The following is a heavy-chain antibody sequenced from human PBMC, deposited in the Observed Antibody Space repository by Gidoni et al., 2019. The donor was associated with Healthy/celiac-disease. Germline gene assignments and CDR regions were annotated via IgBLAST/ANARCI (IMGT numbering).Heavy chain of an antibody. CDR2: IKHDGSEK. D-gene: IGHD1-20*01. Sequence: EVQLVESGGGLVQPGGSLRLSCAASGFTFSSYWMSWVRQAPGKGLEWVANIKHDGSEKYYVDSVKGRFTISRDNAKNSLYLQMNSLRAEDTAVYYCARGGRWYGYYFDYWGQGTLVTVSS. J-gene: IGHJ4*02. CDR3: ARGGRWYGYYFDY. CDR1: GFTFSSYW. V-gene: IGHV3-7*03.